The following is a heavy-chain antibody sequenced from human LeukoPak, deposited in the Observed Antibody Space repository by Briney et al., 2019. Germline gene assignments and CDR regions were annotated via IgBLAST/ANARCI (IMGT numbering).Heavy chain of an antibody. CDR3: VKSDPPSPIKGAFDL. V-gene: IGHV4-39*01. CDR1: GGSISSSDSY. D-gene: IGHD3-9*01. J-gene: IGHJ3*01. Sequence: SETLSLTCTVSGGSISSSDSYWGWIRQPPGKGLEWIGSMYYSGSTYYNPSLKSRVTISVDTSKNQFSLKLASVTAADTAVYYCVKSDPPSPIKGAFDLWGQGTVVSVSS. CDR2: MYYSGST.